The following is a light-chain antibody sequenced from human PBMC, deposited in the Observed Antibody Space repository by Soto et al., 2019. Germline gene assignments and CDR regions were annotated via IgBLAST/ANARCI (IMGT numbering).Light chain of an antibody. CDR2: GAS. V-gene: IGKV3-20*01. Sequence: EIVLPQSPGTLSLSQGERATLSCRASQSVSNNYLAWYQQKPGQAPRLLIYGASTRATGIPDRFSGSGAGTDFTLTISRLEPEDFAVYYCQQYGSSGTFGQGTKV. J-gene: IGKJ1*01. CDR3: QQYGSSGT. CDR1: QSVSNNY.